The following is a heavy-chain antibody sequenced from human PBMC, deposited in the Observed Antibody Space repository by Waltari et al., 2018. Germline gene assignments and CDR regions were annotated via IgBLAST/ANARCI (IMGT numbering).Heavy chain of an antibody. D-gene: IGHD2-15*01. CDR3: AKGYLYGSGYFDS. J-gene: IGHJ4*02. Sequence: EVQLVQSGAEVKRPGESLKISCKTSGYSFTSSWISWVRQMPGKGLEWMGSIYPGDSDTKYNPSFQGHVIISADKSISTTYLQWSSLEASDTATYYCAKGYLYGSGYFDSWGQGVLVTVSS. V-gene: IGHV5-51*01. CDR1: GYSFTSSW. CDR2: IYPGDSDT.